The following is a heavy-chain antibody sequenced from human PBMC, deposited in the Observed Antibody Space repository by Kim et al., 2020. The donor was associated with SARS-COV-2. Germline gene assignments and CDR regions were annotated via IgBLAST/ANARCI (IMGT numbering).Heavy chain of an antibody. Sequence: GGSLRLSCAGSGFTFNMFNMNWVRQAPGKGLEWVSSISAKSSYLYYAHSVRGRFTISRDNANNFVFLQMDNLRAEDTAVYYCARDRGILLDPPNNGPDHWGREPRVAVSS. D-gene: IGHD2-8*01. CDR2: ISAKSSYL. V-gene: IGHV3-21*04. J-gene: IGHJ4*02. CDR3: ARDRGILLDPPNNGPDH. CDR1: GFTFNMFN.